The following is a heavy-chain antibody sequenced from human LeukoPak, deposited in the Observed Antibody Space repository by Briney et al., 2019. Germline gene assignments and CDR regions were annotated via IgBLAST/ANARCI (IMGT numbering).Heavy chain of an antibody. CDR2: IKSKTDGGTT. D-gene: IGHD3-10*01. Sequence: PGGSLRLSCAASGFTFSSYAMSWVRQAPGKGLEWVGRIKSKTDGGTTDYAAPVKDRFTISRDDSKSTLYLQMNSLKIEDTAVYFCVAVGSWFEYYWGQGTLVTVSS. CDR1: GFTFSSYA. J-gene: IGHJ4*02. CDR3: VAVGSWFEYY. V-gene: IGHV3-15*01.